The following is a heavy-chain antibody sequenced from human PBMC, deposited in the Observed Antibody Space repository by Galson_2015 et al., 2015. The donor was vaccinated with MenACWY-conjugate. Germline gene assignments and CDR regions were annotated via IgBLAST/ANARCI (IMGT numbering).Heavy chain of an antibody. CDR3: ARDAYGSGSYLFDY. CDR2: ISSSSSTI. D-gene: IGHD3-10*01. V-gene: IGHV3-48*04. J-gene: IGHJ4*02. CDR1: GFTFSSYS. Sequence: SLRLSCAASGFTFSSYSMNWVRQAPGKGLEWVSYISSSSSTIYYADSVKGRFTISRDNAKNSLYLQMNSLRAEDTAVYYCARDAYGSGSYLFDYWGQGTLVTVSS.